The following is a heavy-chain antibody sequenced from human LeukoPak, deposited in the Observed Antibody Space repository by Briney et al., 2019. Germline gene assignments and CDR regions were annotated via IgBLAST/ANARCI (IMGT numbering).Heavy chain of an antibody. D-gene: IGHD1-26*01. CDR3: AKGVRSGTYYNCFDP. Sequence: GGSLRLSCVASGLTVDDYALHWVRQAPAKGLEWISVISGDGDNTHYADSVKGRFTLSRDNSKNSLYLQMSRLRADDTALYYWAKGVRSGTYYNCFDPWGQGTLVTVSS. V-gene: IGHV3-43*02. CDR1: GLTVDDYA. J-gene: IGHJ5*02. CDR2: ISGDGDNT.